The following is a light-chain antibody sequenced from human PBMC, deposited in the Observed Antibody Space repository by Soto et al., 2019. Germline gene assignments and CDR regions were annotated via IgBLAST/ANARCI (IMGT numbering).Light chain of an antibody. CDR1: QSVSSNF. Sequence: EIVWTQSPGTLSFSPGERATLSCRASQSVSSNFLAWYQQKPGQAPRLLIYGASRRATGIPDRFSGSGSGTDFTLTISRLESEDFALYYCQHYGSSPSTFGQGTRLEIK. CDR3: QHYGSSPST. CDR2: GAS. V-gene: IGKV3-20*01. J-gene: IGKJ5*01.